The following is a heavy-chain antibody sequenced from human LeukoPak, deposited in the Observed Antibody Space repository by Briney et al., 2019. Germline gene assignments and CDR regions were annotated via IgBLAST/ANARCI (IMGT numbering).Heavy chain of an antibody. J-gene: IGHJ4*02. CDR3: AGDNGVLSFDC. Sequence: GGSLRLSCAASGFIFRNYWMYWVRQGPGKELVWVSRINTDGSSTTYADSVKGRFTISRDNAKNTLDLQMNSLRAEDTAVYYCAGDNGVLSFDCWGQGTLVTVSS. D-gene: IGHD4/OR15-4a*01. CDR2: INTDGSST. CDR1: GFIFRNYW. V-gene: IGHV3-74*01.